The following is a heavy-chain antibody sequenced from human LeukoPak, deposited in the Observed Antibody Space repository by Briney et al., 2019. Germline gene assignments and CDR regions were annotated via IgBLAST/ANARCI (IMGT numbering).Heavy chain of an antibody. D-gene: IGHD5-18*01. J-gene: IGHJ4*02. CDR2: ISYDGSNK. Sequence: GGSLRLSCAASGFTFSSYGMHWVRQAPGKGLEWVAVISYDGSNKYFADSVKGRFTISRDNAKNSLHLQMNSLRAEDTAVYYCATSPVYSYGHPYYFDYWGQGTLVTVSS. CDR1: GFTFSSYG. V-gene: IGHV3-30*03. CDR3: ATSPVYSYGHPYYFDY.